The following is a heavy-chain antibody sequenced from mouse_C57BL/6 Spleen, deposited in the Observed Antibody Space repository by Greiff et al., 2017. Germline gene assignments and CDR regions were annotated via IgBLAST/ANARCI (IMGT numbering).Heavy chain of an antibody. CDR1: GYAFSSYW. CDR2: IYPGDGDT. D-gene: IGHD2-4*01. Sequence: VQLVESGAELVKPGASVKISCKASGYAFSSYWMNWVKQRPGKGLEWIGQIYPGDGDTNYNGKFKGKATLTADKSSSTAYMQLSSLTSEDSAVYFCARVGHYDEFDYWGQGTTLTVSS. J-gene: IGHJ2*01. CDR3: ARVGHYDEFDY. V-gene: IGHV1-80*01.